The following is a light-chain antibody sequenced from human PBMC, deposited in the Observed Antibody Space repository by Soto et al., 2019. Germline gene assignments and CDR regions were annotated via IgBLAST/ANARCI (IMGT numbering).Light chain of an antibody. CDR3: AAWDNSLSGGV. Sequence: QSVLTQSPSASETPGQRLTISCSGSSSNIGSNTVNWYQQLPGTAPKLLIYNNNERPSGVPDRFSGSKSGTSASLAISGLQSEDEADYYCAAWDNSLSGGVFGGGTKLTVL. V-gene: IGLV1-44*01. CDR2: NNN. J-gene: IGLJ3*02. CDR1: SSNIGSNT.